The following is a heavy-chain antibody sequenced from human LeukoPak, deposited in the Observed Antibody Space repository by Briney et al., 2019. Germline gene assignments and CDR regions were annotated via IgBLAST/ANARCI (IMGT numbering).Heavy chain of an antibody. D-gene: IGHD3-10*01. CDR2: INHSGST. J-gene: IGHJ5*02. V-gene: IGHV4-34*01. CDR3: ARVRGGSGSYPWFDP. CDR1: GGSFSGYY. Sequence: SETLSLTCGVYGGSFSGYYWSWIRQPPWKGLEWIGEINHSGSTNYKPSLKSRVTISVDTSKNQFSLKLSPVAAAATAVYYCARVRGGSGSYPWFDPWGQGTLVTVSS.